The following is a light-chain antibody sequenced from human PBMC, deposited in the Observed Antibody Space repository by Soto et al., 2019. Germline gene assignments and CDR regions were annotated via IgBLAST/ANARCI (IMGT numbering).Light chain of an antibody. J-gene: IGKJ1*01. CDR1: QSVSNSY. CDR2: GAS. Sequence: EIVLTQSPGTLSLSPGERATLSFRSSQSVSNSYLAWYQQKPGQAPRLLIYGASRRATGIPDRVSGSGSGTDFTLTISRLEPEDFAVYYCQQYGSSPWTFGQGTKVDIK. CDR3: QQYGSSPWT. V-gene: IGKV3-20*01.